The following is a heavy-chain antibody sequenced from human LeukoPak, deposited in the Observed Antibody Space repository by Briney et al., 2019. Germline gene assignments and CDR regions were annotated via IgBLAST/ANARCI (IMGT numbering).Heavy chain of an antibody. CDR2: ISAYNGNT. J-gene: IGHJ3*02. Sequence: ASVKVSCKASGYTFTSYGISWVRRAPGQGLEWMGWISAYNGNTNYAQKLQGRVTMTTDTSTSTAYMELRSLRSDDTAVYYCASTDCSSTSCLGNAFDIWGQGTMVTVSS. D-gene: IGHD2-2*01. CDR1: GYTFTSYG. V-gene: IGHV1-18*01. CDR3: ASTDCSSTSCLGNAFDI.